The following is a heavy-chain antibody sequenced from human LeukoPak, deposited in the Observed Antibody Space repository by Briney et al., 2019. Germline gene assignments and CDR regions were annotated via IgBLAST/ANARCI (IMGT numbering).Heavy chain of an antibody. V-gene: IGHV3-23*01. J-gene: IGHJ4*02. CDR2: ISGSGGST. D-gene: IGHD3-10*01. Sequence: GGSLRLSCAASGFTFSSYAMSWVRQAPGKGLEWVSAISGSGGSTYYADSVKGRFTISRDNSKNTLYVQMTSLRPDDTAVYYCARDRSVAADYYFDYWGPGTLVTVSS. CDR3: ARDRSVAADYYFDY. CDR1: GFTFSSYA.